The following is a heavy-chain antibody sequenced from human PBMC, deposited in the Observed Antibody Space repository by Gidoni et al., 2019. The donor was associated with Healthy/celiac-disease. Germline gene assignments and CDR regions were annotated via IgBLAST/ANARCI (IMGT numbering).Heavy chain of an antibody. CDR3: AKLGSGWSVIDY. J-gene: IGHJ4*02. CDR2: ISGSGGST. CDR1: GFTFSSYA. V-gene: IGHV3-23*01. Sequence: EVQLLVSGGGLVQPGGSLRLSCAASGFTFSSYAMSWVRMASGKGLEWVAAISGSGGSTYYADSVKGRFTISRDNSKNTLYLQMNSLRAEDTAVYYCAKLGSGWSVIDYWGQGTLVTVSS. D-gene: IGHD6-19*01.